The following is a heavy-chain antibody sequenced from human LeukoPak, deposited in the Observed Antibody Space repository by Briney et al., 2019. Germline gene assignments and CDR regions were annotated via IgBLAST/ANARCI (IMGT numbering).Heavy chain of an antibody. Sequence: GSLRLSCAASGFTFSSYWMSWVRQAPGKGLEWVSFISSSSSYIYYADSVKGRFTISRDNAKNSLYLQMNSLRAEDTAVYYCARGTMFPYYFDYWGQGTLVTVSS. V-gene: IGHV3-21*01. J-gene: IGHJ4*02. CDR1: GFTFSSYW. CDR3: ARGTMFPYYFDY. CDR2: ISSSSSYI. D-gene: IGHD3-10*02.